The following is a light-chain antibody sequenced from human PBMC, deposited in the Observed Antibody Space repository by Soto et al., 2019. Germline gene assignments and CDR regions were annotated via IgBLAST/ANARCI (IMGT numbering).Light chain of an antibody. J-gene: IGKJ4*01. CDR2: DTS. CDR1: QGIGST. V-gene: IGKV3-15*01. CDR3: RHSANWPLT. Sequence: EIVMTQSPATLSVSPGEGATLSCRASQGIGSTLAWYQQKPGQTPRLLIYDTSIRATGVPARVRGSASGTEFALTIASLQSEDFAVYYCRHSANWPLTFGGGTRVESK.